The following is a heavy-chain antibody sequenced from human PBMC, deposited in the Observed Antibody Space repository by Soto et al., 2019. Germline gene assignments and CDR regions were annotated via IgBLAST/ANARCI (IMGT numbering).Heavy chain of an antibody. CDR3: VKDNNWDDPC. J-gene: IGHJ4*02. Sequence: EVQLLESGGGLVQPGGSLRLSCAASGFTFSSNGMTWVRQAPGKGLEWVSIISKDGSGTIYADSVKGRFTASRDNSKNTLYLQMNSLRVDDTAMYYCVKDNNWDDPCWGQGTLVTVSS. D-gene: IGHD1-20*01. V-gene: IGHV3-23*01. CDR2: ISKDGSGT. CDR1: GFTFSSNG.